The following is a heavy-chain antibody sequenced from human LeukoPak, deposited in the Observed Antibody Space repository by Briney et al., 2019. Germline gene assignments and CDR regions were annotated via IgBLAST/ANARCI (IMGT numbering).Heavy chain of an antibody. CDR2: IYYSGST. CDR1: GGSISSYY. D-gene: IGHD3-3*01. V-gene: IGHV4-59*08. J-gene: IGHJ6*03. CDR3: ARGGYYTLEYYYYMDV. Sequence: SETLSLTCTVSGGSISSYYWSWIRQPPGKGLEWIGYIYYSGSTNYNPFLKSRVTISVDTSKNQFSLKLSSVTAADTAVYYCARGGYYTLEYYYYMDVWGKGTAVTVSS.